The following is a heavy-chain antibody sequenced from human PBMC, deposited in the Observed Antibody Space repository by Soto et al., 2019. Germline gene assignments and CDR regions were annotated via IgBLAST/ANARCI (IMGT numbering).Heavy chain of an antibody. Sequence: QGQLVQSGAEVKKPGASVKVSCKASGYTFSTYHMNWVRQAPGQGLEWMGISNPSDGRTTYSQNFQGRVTMTRDTSTSTVYMELSSLRSEDTAVYYCVRGGWFDPWGQGTLVTVSS. V-gene: IGHV1-46*01. CDR3: VRGGWFDP. J-gene: IGHJ5*02. CDR2: SNPSDGRT. CDR1: GYTFSTYH.